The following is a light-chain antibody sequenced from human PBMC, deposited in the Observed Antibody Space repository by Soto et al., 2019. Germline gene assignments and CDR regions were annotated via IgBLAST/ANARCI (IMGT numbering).Light chain of an antibody. V-gene: IGKV3-11*01. CDR3: PQRSNWPLT. Sequence: EIVMTQSPAALSVSPGERATLSCRASQSVISNLSWYQQKPGQAPRLLIYDASNRATGIPARFSGSGSGTDFTLTIISLEPEDFAVYSCPQRSNWPLTSGQRTRLEIK. CDR1: QSVISN. J-gene: IGKJ5*01. CDR2: DAS.